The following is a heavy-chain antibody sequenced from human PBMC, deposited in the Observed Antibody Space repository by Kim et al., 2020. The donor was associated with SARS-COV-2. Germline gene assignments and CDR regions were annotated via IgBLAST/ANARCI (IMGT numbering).Heavy chain of an antibody. CDR1: GGTVTSHY. Sequence: SETLSLTCTVSGGTVTSHYLSWLRQPPGKGLEWIGDIHYNGSVNYNPSLKSRGTISVDTSTNKTSLKLSSVIAADTAVLYCARRVPSYFVPWGRYTV. D-gene: IGHD3-9*01. J-gene: IGHJ2*01. V-gene: IGHV4-59*02. CDR3: ARRVPSYFVP. CDR2: IHYNGSV.